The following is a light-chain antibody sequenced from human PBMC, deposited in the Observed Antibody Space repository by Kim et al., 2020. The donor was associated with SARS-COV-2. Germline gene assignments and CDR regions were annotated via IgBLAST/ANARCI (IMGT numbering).Light chain of an antibody. V-gene: IGKV3-20*01. CDR1: QSVSRSY. Sequence: SPGERATLSCRASQSVSRSYLAWYQQTPGQAPRLLIYDASSRATGIPDRFSGSGSGTDFTLTISRLEPEDFAVYYCQQYDSSPVYVFGQGTKLEI. CDR3: QQYDSSPVYV. CDR2: DAS. J-gene: IGKJ2*01.